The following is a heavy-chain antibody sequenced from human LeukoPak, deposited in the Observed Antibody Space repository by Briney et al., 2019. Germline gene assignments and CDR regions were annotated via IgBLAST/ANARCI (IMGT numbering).Heavy chain of an antibody. Sequence: ASVKVSCKASGYTFTGYYMHWVRQAPGQGLEWMGWINPSSGGTNYAQKFQGRVTVTRDTSISTAYMDLSRLRSDDTALYYCATGRAYGDYFDAFDIWGQGTMVSVSS. CDR3: ATGRAYGDYFDAFDI. CDR1: GYTFTGYY. D-gene: IGHD4-17*01. CDR2: INPSSGGT. V-gene: IGHV1-2*02. J-gene: IGHJ3*02.